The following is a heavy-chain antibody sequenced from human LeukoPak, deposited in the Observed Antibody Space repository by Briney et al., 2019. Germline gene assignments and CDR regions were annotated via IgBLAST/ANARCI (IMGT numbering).Heavy chain of an antibody. CDR3: TRQSGTVTPIDY. CDR2: ISHSGIT. CDR1: SGSLSGYS. V-gene: IGHV4-34*01. D-gene: IGHD4-17*01. Sequence: SETLSLTCGVSSGSLSGYSWGWIRQPPGKGLEWVGEISHSGITNYSASLKSRVTISLKKSESQFSLTLSSVTAADTAVYYCTRQSGTVTPIDYWSQGTLVTVSS. J-gene: IGHJ4*02.